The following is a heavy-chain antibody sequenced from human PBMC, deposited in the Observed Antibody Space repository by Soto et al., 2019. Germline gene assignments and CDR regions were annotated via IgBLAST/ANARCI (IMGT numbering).Heavy chain of an antibody. D-gene: IGHD3-3*01. Sequence: SETLSLTCTVSGGSISSYYWSWIRQPPGKGLEWIGYIYYSGSTNYNPSLKSRVAISVDTSKNQFSLKLSSVTAADTAVYYCARGGRDDFWPPGGRNWFDPWGQGTLVTVSS. V-gene: IGHV4-59*01. J-gene: IGHJ5*02. CDR3: ARGGRDDFWPPGGRNWFDP. CDR2: IYYSGST. CDR1: GGSISSYY.